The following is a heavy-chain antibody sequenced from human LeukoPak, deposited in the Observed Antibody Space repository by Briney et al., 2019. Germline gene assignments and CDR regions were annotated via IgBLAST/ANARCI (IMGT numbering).Heavy chain of an antibody. CDR3: AKDRDYYDSSGYYNY. J-gene: IGHJ4*02. CDR2: ISGSGGST. CDR1: GFTFSSYA. V-gene: IGHV3-23*01. D-gene: IGHD3-22*01. Sequence: PGGSLRLSCAASGFTFSSYAMSWVRQAPGKGLEWVSAISGSGGSTYYADSVKGRFTISRDNSKNTLYLQMNSLRAEDTAVYYCAKDRDYYDSSGYYNYWGQGTLVTGSS.